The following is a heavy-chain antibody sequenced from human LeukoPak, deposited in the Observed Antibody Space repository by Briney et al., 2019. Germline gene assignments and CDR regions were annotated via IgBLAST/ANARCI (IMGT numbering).Heavy chain of an antibody. CDR3: AKVPYYGSGSYGDAFDI. Sequence: PGGSLRLACAASGFTFSSYAMSWVRQAPGKGLEWISAISGSGGSTYYADSVKGRFTISRDNSKNTLYLQMNSLRAEDTAVYYCAKVPYYGSGSYGDAFDIWGQGTMVTVSS. J-gene: IGHJ3*02. V-gene: IGHV3-23*01. CDR2: ISGSGGST. D-gene: IGHD3-10*01. CDR1: GFTFSSYA.